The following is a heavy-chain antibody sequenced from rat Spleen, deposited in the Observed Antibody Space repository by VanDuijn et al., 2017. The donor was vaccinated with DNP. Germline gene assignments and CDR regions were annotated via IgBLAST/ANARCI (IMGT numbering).Heavy chain of an antibody. D-gene: IGHD1-2*01. CDR3: TRDYYSSSFVY. CDR1: GFSLTTNS. J-gene: IGHJ3*01. V-gene: IGHV2-1*01. Sequence: QVQMKETGPGLVQTTQTLSLTGTVSGFSLTTNSVHWVRQPPGKGLEWVGVIWSGGNTDYNSTLKSRLSISRDTSKSQVFLKVNSLQTEDTAIYFCTRDYYSSSFVYWGQGTLVTVSS. CDR2: IWSGGNT.